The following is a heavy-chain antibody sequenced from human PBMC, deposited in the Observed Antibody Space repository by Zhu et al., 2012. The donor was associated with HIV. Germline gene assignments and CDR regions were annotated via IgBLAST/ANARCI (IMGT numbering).Heavy chain of an antibody. J-gene: IGHJ3*01. CDR3: ARGGYYYDSLGAFDL. V-gene: IGHV4-38-2*02. D-gene: IGHD3-22*01. CDR2: IYHSGTT. CDR1: GYSMRSGYY. Sequence: QVQLQESGPGSVKPSKTLSLTCSISGYSMRSGYYWGWIRQPPGKDLEWIGSIYHSGTTYYNPSLKSRVTILVDMSEKEFSLKPTSVTAADTAVYYCARGGYYYDSLGAFDLWGQGTTVTVSS.